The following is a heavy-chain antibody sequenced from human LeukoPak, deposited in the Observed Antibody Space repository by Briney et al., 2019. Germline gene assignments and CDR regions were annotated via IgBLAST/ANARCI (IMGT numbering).Heavy chain of an antibody. CDR2: IYYSGST. V-gene: IGHV4-59*01. CDR3: ARRYFWSGYLDY. CDR1: GGSISSYY. D-gene: IGHD3-3*01. Sequence: SETLSLTCTVSGGSISSYYWSWIRQPPGKGLEWIGYIYYSGSTNYNPSLKSRVTISVDTSKNQFSLKLSSVTAADTAVYYCARRYFWSGYLDYWGQGTLVTVSS. J-gene: IGHJ4*02.